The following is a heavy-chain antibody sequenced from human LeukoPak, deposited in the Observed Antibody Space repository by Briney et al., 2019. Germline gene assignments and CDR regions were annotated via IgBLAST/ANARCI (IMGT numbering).Heavy chain of an antibody. D-gene: IGHD6-13*01. CDR1: GGSISSGGYY. J-gene: IGHJ3*02. CDR2: IYYSGST. CDR3: ARPSLISSSWYMLGDAFDI. Sequence: PSETLSLTCTVSGGSISSGGYYWSWIRQHPGKGLEWIGYIYYSGSTYYNPSLKSRVTISVDTSKNQFSLKLSSVTAADTAVYYCARPSLISSSWYMLGDAFDIWGQGTMVTVSS. V-gene: IGHV4-31*03.